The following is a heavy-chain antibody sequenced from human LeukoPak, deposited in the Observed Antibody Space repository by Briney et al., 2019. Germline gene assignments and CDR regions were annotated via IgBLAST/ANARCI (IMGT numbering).Heavy chain of an antibody. CDR2: INPNSDYT. Sequence: GASVKVSCKASGYSFTAYYIHWLRQAPGQGLEWMGRINPNSDYTDYAQNFQGGVTMTRDTSISTAYMEVRRLRSDDTAVYYCARVSYGNDATPFDYWGQGTLVTVSS. CDR1: GYSFTAYY. D-gene: IGHD3-16*01. J-gene: IGHJ4*02. CDR3: ARVSYGNDATPFDY. V-gene: IGHV1-2*06.